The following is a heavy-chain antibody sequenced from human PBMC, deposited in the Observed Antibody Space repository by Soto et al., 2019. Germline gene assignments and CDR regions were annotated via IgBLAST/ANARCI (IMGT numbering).Heavy chain of an antibody. CDR3: ARVRRVWFAPLRFDP. J-gene: IGHJ5*02. CDR1: GVSISSGGIY. Sequence: PSETLSLTCTVSGVSISSGGIYWSWLRQHPGKGLEWIGYIYYSGSSYYNPSLKSRVTISVNTTKNQFSLKQSLRTAADAAVYYYARVRRVWFAPLRFDPWGQGTLVTVSS. CDR2: IYYSGSS. V-gene: IGHV4-31*03. D-gene: IGHD3-10*01.